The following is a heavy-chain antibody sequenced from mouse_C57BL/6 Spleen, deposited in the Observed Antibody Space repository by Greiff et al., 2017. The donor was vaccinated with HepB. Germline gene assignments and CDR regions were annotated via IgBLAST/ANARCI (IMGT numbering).Heavy chain of an antibody. CDR2: ISSGSSTI. CDR1: GFTFSDYG. D-gene: IGHD4-1*01. CDR3: ARGLGPWVAY. V-gene: IGHV5-17*01. J-gene: IGHJ3*01. Sequence: EVKLVESGGGLVKPGGSLKLSCAASGFTFSDYGMHWVRQAPEKGLEWVAYISSGSSTIYYADTVKGRFTISRDNAKNTLFLQMTSLRSEDTAMYYCARGLGPWVAYWGQGTLVTVSA.